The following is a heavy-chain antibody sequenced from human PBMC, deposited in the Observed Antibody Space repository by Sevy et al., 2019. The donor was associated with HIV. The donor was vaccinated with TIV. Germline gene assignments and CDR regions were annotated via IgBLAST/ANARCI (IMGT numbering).Heavy chain of an antibody. J-gene: IGHJ6*02. D-gene: IGHD6-13*01. CDR2: ISSSGSTI. V-gene: IGHV3-11*01. CDR3: AREGQQLVRNYYYYYGMDV. Sequence: GGSLRLSCAASGFTFSDYYMSWIRQAPGKGLEWVSYISSSGSTIYYADSVKGRFTISRDNAKNSLYLQMNSLRAEDTAVYYCAREGQQLVRNYYYYYGMDVWGQGTMVTVSS. CDR1: GFTFSDYY.